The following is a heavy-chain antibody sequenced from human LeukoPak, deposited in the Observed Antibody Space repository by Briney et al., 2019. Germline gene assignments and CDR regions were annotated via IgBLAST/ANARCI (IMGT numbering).Heavy chain of an antibody. CDR1: GFTFSDYY. V-gene: IGHV3-11*04. J-gene: IGHJ5*02. CDR2: ISSSGSTI. D-gene: IGHD2-15*01. Sequence: TAGGSLRLSCAASGFTFSDYYMSWIRQAPGKGLEWVSYISSSGSTIYYADSVKGRFTISRDNAESSLYLQMTSLRAEDTAAYYCASSCSAGNCPFDTWGQGTLVTVSS. CDR3: ASSCSAGNCPFDT.